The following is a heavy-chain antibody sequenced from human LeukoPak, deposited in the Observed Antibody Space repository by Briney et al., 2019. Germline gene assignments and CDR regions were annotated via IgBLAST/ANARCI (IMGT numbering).Heavy chain of an antibody. V-gene: IGHV3-11*01. CDR2: ISSRGGTI. J-gene: IGHJ4*02. D-gene: IGHD6-19*01. Sequence: GGSLRLSCGVAGFTLSDYYISWIRQAPGKGLEWVSDISSRGGTIHFADSVKGRFTMSWDNAENSLYLQMNSLRTDDTAVYYCARETVAGTFDYWGQGTLVTVSS. CDR3: ARETVAGTFDY. CDR1: GFTLSDYY.